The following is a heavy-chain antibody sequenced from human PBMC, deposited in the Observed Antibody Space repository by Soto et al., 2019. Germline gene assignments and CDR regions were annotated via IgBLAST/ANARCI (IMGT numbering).Heavy chain of an antibody. CDR2: ICTSGST. V-gene: IGHV4-4*07. J-gene: IGHJ5*02. D-gene: IGHD3-16*02. CDR1: GGSISSYY. CDR3: ARGSRGLGELSLSGYNWFDP. Sequence: SETLSLTGTVSGGSISSYYWSWIRQPAGKGLGWIGRICTSGSTNYNPSLKSRVTMSVDTSKNQFSLKLSSVTAADTAVYYCARGSRGLGELSLSGYNWFDPWGQGTLVTVSS.